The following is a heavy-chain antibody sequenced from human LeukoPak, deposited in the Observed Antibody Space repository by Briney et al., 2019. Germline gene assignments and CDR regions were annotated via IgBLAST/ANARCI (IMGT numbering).Heavy chain of an antibody. CDR2: INPSGGST. D-gene: IGHD6-13*01. J-gene: IGHJ4*02. CDR1: GYTFTSYY. CDR3: AVAAARVVFDY. V-gene: IGHV1-46*01. Sequence: GASVKVSCKASGYTFTSYYMHWVRQASGQGLEWMGIINPSGGSTSYAQKFQGRVTMTRDTSTSTVYMELSSLRSEDTAVYYCAVAAARVVFDYWGQGTLVTVSS.